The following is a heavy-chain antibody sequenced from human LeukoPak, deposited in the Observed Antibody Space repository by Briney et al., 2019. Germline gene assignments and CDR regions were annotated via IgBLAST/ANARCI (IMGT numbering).Heavy chain of an antibody. CDR2: INHSGST. V-gene: IGHV4-34*01. CDR1: GGSFSGYY. D-gene: IGHD2-2*01. Sequence: SETLSLTCAVYGGSFSGYYWSWIRQPPGKGLEWIGEINHSGSTNYNPSLKSRVTISVGTSKNQFSLKLSSVTAADTAVYYCARMRVPAAKGPFDYWGQGTLVTVSS. J-gene: IGHJ4*02. CDR3: ARMRVPAAKGPFDY.